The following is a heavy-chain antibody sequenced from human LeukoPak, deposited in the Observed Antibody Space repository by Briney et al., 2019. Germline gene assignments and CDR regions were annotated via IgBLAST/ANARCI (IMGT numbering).Heavy chain of an antibody. CDR3: ARDRSDGFDY. Sequence: GGSLRLSCAASGFTVSSNSMSWGRQAPGKGLEWVSVLYSGGNTYYADSVKGRFTISRDNSKNTLYLQMNSLRTEDTAVYYCARDRSDGFDYWGQGTLVTVSS. CDR1: GFTVSSNS. CDR2: LYSGGNT. J-gene: IGHJ4*02. V-gene: IGHV3-53*01.